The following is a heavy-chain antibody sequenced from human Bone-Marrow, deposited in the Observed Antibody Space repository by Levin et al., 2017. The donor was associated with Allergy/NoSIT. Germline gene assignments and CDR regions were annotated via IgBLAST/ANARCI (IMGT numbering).Heavy chain of an antibody. V-gene: IGHV3-30*18. Sequence: GGSLRLSCVASKFTFSNYGMHWVRQAPGKGLEWVASISYDGNFDYYADSVKGRFTISRDNSINTLYLQVNSVTTEDTAVFYCAKDTGNYYDTTGHIDYWGQGTPVIVSS. CDR2: ISYDGNFD. CDR3: AKDTGNYYDTTGHIDY. D-gene: IGHD3-16*01. J-gene: IGHJ4*02. CDR1: KFTFSNYG.